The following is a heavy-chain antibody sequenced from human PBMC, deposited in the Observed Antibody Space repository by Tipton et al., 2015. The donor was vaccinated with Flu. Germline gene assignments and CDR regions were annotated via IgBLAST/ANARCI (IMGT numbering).Heavy chain of an antibody. CDR1: GASISNFC. V-gene: IGHV4-59*01. D-gene: IGHD4/OR15-4a*01. CDR3: AKDDCGAGPFYNGMDG. CDR2: ISYTWSP. J-gene: IGHJ6*02. Sequence: TLSLTCSVSGASISNFCWSWIRQPPPKGLEWIAYISYTWSPNYHPSLKSRVTISVNTSKNEFSLSLTSVTGADTSVYYCAKDDCGAGPFYNGMDGWGQGTTVTVSS.